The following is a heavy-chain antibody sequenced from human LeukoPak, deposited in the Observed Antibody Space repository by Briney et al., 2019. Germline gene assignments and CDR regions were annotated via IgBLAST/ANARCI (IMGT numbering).Heavy chain of an antibody. Sequence: GGSLRLSCAASGCTFSSNWMHWVRHAPGKGLVWVSRINTDGSSTNYADSVTGRLIISRDNAKNTLYLQMNSLRDEDTAVYYCAREKWEPTFFAPWGQGTLVTVSS. V-gene: IGHV3-74*01. CDR1: GCTFSSNW. CDR2: INTDGSST. CDR3: AREKWEPTFFAP. J-gene: IGHJ5*02. D-gene: IGHD1-26*01.